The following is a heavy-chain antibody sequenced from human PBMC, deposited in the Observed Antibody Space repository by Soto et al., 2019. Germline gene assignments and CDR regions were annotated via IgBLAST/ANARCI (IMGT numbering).Heavy chain of an antibody. CDR3: AKYCGGDCRHFDA. Sequence: QVQLVQSGAEVKKPGSSVKLSCKASGYNFIAYYIYWVRQAPGQGPAWMGLINPSSGATNYAQKVQRRATVTRDTCTSTAYLDRSRLRSEDAAVYYCAKYCGGDCRHFDAWGQGTLVTVSS. CDR2: INPSSGAT. CDR1: GYNFIAYY. D-gene: IGHD2-21*02. V-gene: IGHV1-46*01. J-gene: IGHJ4*02.